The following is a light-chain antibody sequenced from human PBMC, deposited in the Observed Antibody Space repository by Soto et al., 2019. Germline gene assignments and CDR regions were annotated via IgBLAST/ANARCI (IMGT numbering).Light chain of an antibody. CDR3: SSYTSSSTFYV. CDR2: DVS. V-gene: IGLV2-14*01. J-gene: IGLJ1*01. Sequence: QSVLTQPGSVSGSPGQSITISCTGTSSDVGGYNYVSWYQQRPGKAPNLMIYDVSNRPSGVSNRFSGYKSGNTSSLTISGLQAEDEADYYCSSYTSSSTFYVFGTGTKLTVL. CDR1: SSDVGGYNY.